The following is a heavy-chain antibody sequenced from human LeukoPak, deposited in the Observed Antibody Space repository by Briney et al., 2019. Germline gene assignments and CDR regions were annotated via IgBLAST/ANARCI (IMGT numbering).Heavy chain of an antibody. V-gene: IGHV1-69*13. Sequence: ASVKVSCKASGGTFISYAISWVRQAPGQGLEWMGGIIPIFGTANYAQKFQGRVTITADESTSTGYMELSSLRSEDTAVYYCASGSGSQYYYYGMDVWGQGTTVTVSS. D-gene: IGHD3-10*01. CDR1: GGTFISYA. CDR3: ASGSGSQYYYYGMDV. CDR2: IIPIFGTA. J-gene: IGHJ6*02.